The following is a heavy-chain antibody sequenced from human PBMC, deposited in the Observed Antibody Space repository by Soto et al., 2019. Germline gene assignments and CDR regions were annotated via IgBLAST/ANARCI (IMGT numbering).Heavy chain of an antibody. CDR3: ARDGVDIVATIQLDY. D-gene: IGHD5-12*01. J-gene: IGHJ4*02. Sequence: QVQLVESGGGVVQPGRSPRLSCAASGFTFNNYAMHWVRQAPGKGLEWVAVISYDGSNKYYADSVKGRFTISRDNSKNTLYLQMNSLRAEDTAVYYCARDGVDIVATIQLDYWGQGTLVTVSS. CDR1: GFTFNNYA. V-gene: IGHV3-30-3*01. CDR2: ISYDGSNK.